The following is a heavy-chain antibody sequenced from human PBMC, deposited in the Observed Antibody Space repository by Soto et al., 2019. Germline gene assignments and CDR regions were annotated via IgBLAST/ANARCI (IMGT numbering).Heavy chain of an antibody. J-gene: IGHJ6*02. CDR3: ARFYLRLGELPYYYGMDV. CDR1: GGSISSGGYY. D-gene: IGHD3-16*01. Sequence: QVQLQESGPGLVKPSQTLSLTCTVSGGSISSGGYYLSWIRQHPGKGLEWIGYIYYSGSTYYNPSLKSRVIISVDTPRNQFSLKLSSVTAADTAVYYCARFYLRLGELPYYYGMDVWGQGTTVTVSS. V-gene: IGHV4-31*03. CDR2: IYYSGST.